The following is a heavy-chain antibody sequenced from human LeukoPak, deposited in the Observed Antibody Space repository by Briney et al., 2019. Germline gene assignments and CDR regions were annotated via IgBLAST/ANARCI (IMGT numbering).Heavy chain of an antibody. V-gene: IGHV4-31*03. CDR2: IYYSGST. J-gene: IGHJ5*02. CDR3: ARALGDCSGGSCLNWFDP. CDR1: GGSISSGGYY. Sequence: SQTLSLTCTVSGGSISSGGYYWNWIRQHPGKGLEWIGYIYYSGSTYYNPSLKSRLTISVDTSKNQFSLKLSSVTAADTAVYYCARALGDCSGGSCLNWFDPWGQGTLVTVSS. D-gene: IGHD2-15*01.